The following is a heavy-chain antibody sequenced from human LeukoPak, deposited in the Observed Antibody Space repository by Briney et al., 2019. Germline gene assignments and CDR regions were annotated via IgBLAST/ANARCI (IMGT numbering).Heavy chain of an antibody. CDR3: ARHFPYWYFDL. J-gene: IGHJ2*01. V-gene: IGHV5-51*01. CDR1: GYSFTNYW. CDR2: INLGDSDT. Sequence: GESLKISCKGSGYSFTNYWIGWLRQMPGKGLEWMGIINLGDSDTTYSPSFQGQVTISADKSISTAYLQWSSLKASDIAMYYCARHFPYWYFDLWGRGTLVTVSS.